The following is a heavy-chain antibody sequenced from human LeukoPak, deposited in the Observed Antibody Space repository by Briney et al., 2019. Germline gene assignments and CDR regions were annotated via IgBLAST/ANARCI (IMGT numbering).Heavy chain of an antibody. J-gene: IGHJ4*02. CDR3: ARVFSDDSSGYYHPVFDY. Sequence: ASVKVSCKASGYTFTSYGISWVRQAPGHGLEWMGWISAYNGNTNYAQKLQGRVTMTTDTSTSTAYMELRSLRSDDTAVYYCARVFSDDSSGYYHPVFDYWGQGTLVTVSS. CDR1: GYTFTSYG. D-gene: IGHD3-22*01. V-gene: IGHV1-18*01. CDR2: ISAYNGNT.